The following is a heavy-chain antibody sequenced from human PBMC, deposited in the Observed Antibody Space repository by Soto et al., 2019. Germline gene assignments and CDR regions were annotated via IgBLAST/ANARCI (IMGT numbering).Heavy chain of an antibody. Sequence: SETLSLTCTVSGGSISSSSYYWGWIRQPPGKGLEWIGSIYYSGSTYYNPSLKSRVTISVDTSKNQFSLKLSSVTAADTAVYYCATLPHKYLPAAMVDYWGQGTLVTVSS. CDR3: ATLPHKYLPAAMVDY. CDR1: GGSISSSSYY. V-gene: IGHV4-39*01. D-gene: IGHD2-2*01. J-gene: IGHJ4*02. CDR2: IYYSGST.